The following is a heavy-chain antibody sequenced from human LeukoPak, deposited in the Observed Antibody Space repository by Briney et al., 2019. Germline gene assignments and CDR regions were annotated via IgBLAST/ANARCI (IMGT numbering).Heavy chain of an antibody. Sequence: PSETLSLTCAVSGGSISSYYWSWIRQPPGKGLEWIGNIYYTGSTNYNPSLKSRVTISVDTCKNQFSLKLNSVTAADTAIYYCATGYYGDFDYWGQGTLVTVSS. V-gene: IGHV4-59*08. CDR1: GGSISSYY. D-gene: IGHD4-17*01. CDR2: IYYTGST. CDR3: ATGYYGDFDY. J-gene: IGHJ4*02.